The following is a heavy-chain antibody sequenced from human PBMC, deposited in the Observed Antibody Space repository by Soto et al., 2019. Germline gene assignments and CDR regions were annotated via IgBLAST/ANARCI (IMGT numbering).Heavy chain of an antibody. CDR2: IYYSGTK. J-gene: IGHJ3*02. V-gene: IGHV4-31*03. D-gene: IGHD4-17*01. CDR1: GDSINNGDCY. CDR3: ASEKEDDSGDYHGFDI. Sequence: QVQLQESGPGLVKPSQTLSLTCTVSGDSINNGDCYWSWLRQLPGKGLEWIGYIYYSGTKYYNPSLQGRVSMSVDTSKDQFSLNLTSVTAADTAGYYCASEKEDDSGDYHGFDIWGQGTVVTVSS.